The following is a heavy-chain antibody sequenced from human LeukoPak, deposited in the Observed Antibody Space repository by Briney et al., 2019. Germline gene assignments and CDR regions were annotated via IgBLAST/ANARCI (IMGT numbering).Heavy chain of an antibody. CDR3: AKSFGGGYHGSYYFGY. Sequence: GRSLRLSCAASGFTFDDYAMHWVRQAPGKGLEWVSGISWNSGSIGYADSVKGRFTISRDNAKNSLYLQMNSLRAEDTALYYCAKSFGGGYHGSYYFGYWGQGTLVTVSS. D-gene: IGHD1-26*01. CDR2: ISWNSGSI. CDR1: GFTFDDYA. V-gene: IGHV3-9*01. J-gene: IGHJ4*02.